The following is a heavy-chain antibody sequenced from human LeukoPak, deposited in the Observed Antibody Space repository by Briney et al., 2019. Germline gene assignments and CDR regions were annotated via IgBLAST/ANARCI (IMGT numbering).Heavy chain of an antibody. CDR2: IKQDGSQK. CDR1: GFTFSSHW. J-gene: IGHJ6*03. V-gene: IGHV3-7*01. CDR3: ARFAAGGSYYYYMDV. D-gene: IGHD6-25*01. Sequence: GGSLRLSCAASGFTFSSHWMSWVRQAPGKGLEYVANIKQDGSQKYYVDSVKGRFTISRDNAKNSLYLQMNSLRADDTAVYYCARFAAGGSYYYYMDVWGKGTTVTVSS.